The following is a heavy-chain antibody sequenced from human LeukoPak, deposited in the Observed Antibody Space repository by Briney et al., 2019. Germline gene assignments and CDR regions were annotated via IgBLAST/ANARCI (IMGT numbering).Heavy chain of an antibody. CDR1: GGTFSSYA. V-gene: IGHV1-69*13. D-gene: IGHD2-8*01. CDR2: IIPIFGTA. CDR3: ASASLRYCTNGVCYPFDY. J-gene: IGHJ4*02. Sequence: SVKVSCKAPGGTFSSYAISWVRQAPGQGLEWMGGIIPIFGTANYAQKFQGRVTITADESTSTAYMELSSLRSEDTAVYYCASASLRYCTNGVCYPFDYWGQGTLVTVSS.